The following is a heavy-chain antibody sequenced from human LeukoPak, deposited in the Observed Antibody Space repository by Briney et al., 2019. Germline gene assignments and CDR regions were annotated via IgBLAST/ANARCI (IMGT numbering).Heavy chain of an antibody. J-gene: IGHJ4*02. CDR3: AKSRAVAWKNPYFDY. D-gene: IGHD6-19*01. V-gene: IGHV4-4*07. Sequence: TPSETLSLTCAVSGGSFSSYYWSWIRQPPGKGLEWIGGIYTSGSTNYNPSLKSRVTMSVGTSKNQFSLKLSSVTAADTAVYYCAKSRAVAWKNPYFDYWGQGTLVTVSS. CDR2: IYTSGST. CDR1: GGSFSSYY.